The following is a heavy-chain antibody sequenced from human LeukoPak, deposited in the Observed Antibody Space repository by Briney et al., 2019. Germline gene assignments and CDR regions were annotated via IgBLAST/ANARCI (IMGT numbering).Heavy chain of an antibody. Sequence: SETLSLTCTASGGSISSYYWSWIRQPPGKGLEWIGYIYYSGSTNYNPSLKSRVTISVDTSKNQFSLKLSSVTAADTAVYYCARDWGVHGDYEVNPYYYYYGMDVWGQGTTATVSS. V-gene: IGHV4-59*01. CDR1: GGSISSYY. J-gene: IGHJ6*02. CDR3: ARDWGVHGDYEVNPYYYYYGMDV. D-gene: IGHD4-17*01. CDR2: IYYSGST.